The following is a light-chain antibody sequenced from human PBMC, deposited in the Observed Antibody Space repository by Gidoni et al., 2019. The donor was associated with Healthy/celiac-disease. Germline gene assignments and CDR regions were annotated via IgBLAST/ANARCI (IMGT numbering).Light chain of an antibody. CDR1: QSISSN. Sequence: EIVMTPPPPTLSVSPGERATLSCWASQSISSNLAWYQQKPGQAPRLLIYGAATTATGIPARFSGSGSGTEFTLTISSLQSEDFAVYYCQQYNNWLRTFGQGTKVEIK. J-gene: IGKJ1*01. CDR3: QQYNNWLRT. V-gene: IGKV3-15*01. CDR2: GAA.